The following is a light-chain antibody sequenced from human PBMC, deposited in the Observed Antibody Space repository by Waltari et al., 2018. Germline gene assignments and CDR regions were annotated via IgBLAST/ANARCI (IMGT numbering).Light chain of an antibody. J-gene: IGKJ2*01. Sequence: EIVMTQSPATLSVSPGERATLSCRASQSVSNNLAWYQQKPGQAPRLLIYGASTRATGIPARFSGSGSGTEFTRSISSLQSEDFAIDFCQQYDNWPLYTFGQGTKLEIK. CDR1: QSVSNN. CDR2: GAS. CDR3: QQYDNWPLYT. V-gene: IGKV3-15*01.